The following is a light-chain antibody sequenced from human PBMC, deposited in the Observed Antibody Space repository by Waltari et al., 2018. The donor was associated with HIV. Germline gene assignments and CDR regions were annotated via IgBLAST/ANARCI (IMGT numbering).Light chain of an antibody. Sequence: EVVMTQSPATLSVSPGERAALACRASKSVSSNLAWYKQKPSQATRPLIYAASTRATGVPVRNSGSGAGTEFTLTISSLQSEGFAVYYCQQYNDWPRTFGQGTKVEIK. V-gene: IGKV3-15*01. CDR3: QQYNDWPRT. J-gene: IGKJ1*01. CDR2: AAS. CDR1: KSVSSN.